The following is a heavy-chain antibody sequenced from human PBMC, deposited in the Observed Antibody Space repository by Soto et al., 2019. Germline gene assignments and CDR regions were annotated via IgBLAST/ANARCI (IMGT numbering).Heavy chain of an antibody. V-gene: IGHV4-39*01. D-gene: IGHD2-21*02. CDR2: IYYSGST. CDR3: ARPRPSVVTQAYFDV. Sequence: SETLSLTCTVTGDSISIRSYYWGWIRQPPGKGLEWIGSIYYSGSTYNNPSLRSRVSMSIDTSKDQFSLKMKYVTAADTALYFCARPRPSVVTQAYFDVWGQGSMVTVYS. J-gene: IGHJ4*02. CDR1: GDSISIRSYY.